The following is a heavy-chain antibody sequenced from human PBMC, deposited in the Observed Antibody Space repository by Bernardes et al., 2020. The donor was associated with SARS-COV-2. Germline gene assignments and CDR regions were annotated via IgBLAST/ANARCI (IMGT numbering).Heavy chain of an antibody. CDR1: GFALTTSGVG. Sequence: SAVTLLKPTQTHTLTCTYSGFALTTSGVGVGWIRQPPGKALEWLAPVYWDDDKRYSPSLKNRLTITRDTSKNQVVLSMTNMDPLDTATYYCAHRQVAQAFYYWGPGILVTVSS. V-gene: IGHV2-5*02. D-gene: IGHD5-12*01. CDR2: VYWDDDK. CDR3: AHRQVAQAFYY. J-gene: IGHJ4*02.